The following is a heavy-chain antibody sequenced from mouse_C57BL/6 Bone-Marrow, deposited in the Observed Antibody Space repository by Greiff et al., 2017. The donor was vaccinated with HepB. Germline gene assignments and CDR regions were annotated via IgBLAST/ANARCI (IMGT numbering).Heavy chain of an antibody. CDR1: GYTFTEYT. CDR2: FYPGSGSI. J-gene: IGHJ3*01. Sequence: QVQLQQSGAELVKPGASVKLSCKASGYTFTEYTIHWVKQRSGQGLEWIGWFYPGSGSIKYNEKFKDKATLTADKSSSTVYMELSRLTSEDSAVYFWERNEERRMVTTDGLCFAYWGQGTLVTVSA. D-gene: IGHD2-2*01. CDR3: ERNEERRMVTTDGLCFAY. V-gene: IGHV1-62-2*01.